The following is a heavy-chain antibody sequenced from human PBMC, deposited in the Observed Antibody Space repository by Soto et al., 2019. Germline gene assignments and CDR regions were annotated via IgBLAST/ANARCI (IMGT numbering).Heavy chain of an antibody. V-gene: IGHV4-30-4*01. CDR3: ARGVYGDYMDYYYGMDV. D-gene: IGHD4-17*01. CDR2: IYYSGST. CDR1: GGSISSVDYY. J-gene: IGHJ6*02. Sequence: SETLSLTCTVSGGSISSVDYYWSWIRQPPGKGLECIGYIYYSGSTYYNPSLKSRVTISVDTSKNQFSLKLSSVTAADTAVYYCARGVYGDYMDYYYGMDVWGQGTTVTVSS.